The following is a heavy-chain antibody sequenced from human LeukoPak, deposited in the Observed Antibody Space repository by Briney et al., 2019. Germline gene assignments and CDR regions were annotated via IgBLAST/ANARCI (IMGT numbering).Heavy chain of an antibody. CDR2: INPNSGGT. CDR3: ARAIRGDYGDILDY. CDR1: GYTFTGYY. Sequence: ASVKVSCKACGYTFTGYYMHWVRQAPGQGLEWMGWINPNSGGTNYAQKFQGRVTMTRDTSISTAYMELSRLRSDDTAVYYCARAIRGDYGDILDYWGQGTLVTVSS. J-gene: IGHJ4*02. V-gene: IGHV1-2*02. D-gene: IGHD4-17*01.